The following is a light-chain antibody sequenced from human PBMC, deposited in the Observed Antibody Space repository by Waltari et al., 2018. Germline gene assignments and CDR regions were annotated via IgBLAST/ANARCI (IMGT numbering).Light chain of an antibody. Sequence: ETVMTQSPASLSVSPGERATLSCRASQTIRTHLAWYQHQPGQAPRPLIHGASTRAPGIPARFSGSGSGTEFTLTISSLQSEDSAVYYCQQYNNWPPGDTFGQGTRLEVK. V-gene: IGKV3-15*01. CDR2: GAS. J-gene: IGKJ2*01. CDR3: QQYNNWPPGDT. CDR1: QTIRTH.